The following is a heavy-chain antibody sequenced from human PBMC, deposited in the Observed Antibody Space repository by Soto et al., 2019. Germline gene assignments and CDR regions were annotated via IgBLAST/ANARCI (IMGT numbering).Heavy chain of an antibody. CDR3: ARGPYTSSSLYYYYYYMDV. CDR2: INPNSGGT. D-gene: IGHD6-6*01. J-gene: IGHJ6*03. CDR1: GYTFTGYY. Sequence: ASVKVSCKASGYTFTGYYMHWVRQAPGQGLEWMGWINPNSGGTNYAQKFQGWVTMTRDTSITTAYMELSRLGSDDTAVYYCARGPYTSSSLYYYYYYMDVWGKGTTVTVSS. V-gene: IGHV1-2*04.